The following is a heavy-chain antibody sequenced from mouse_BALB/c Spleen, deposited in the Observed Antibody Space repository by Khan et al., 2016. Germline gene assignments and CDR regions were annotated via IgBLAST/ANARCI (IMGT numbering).Heavy chain of an antibody. Sequence: QIQLVQSGPELKKPGETVKISYKASGYTFTNYGMNWVKQAPGKGLKWMGWINTTTGEPTYAEEFKGRFAFSLETSASTAYLQINNLKNEDTATYFCAEDYYGSNWFAYWGQGTLVTVSA. D-gene: IGHD1-1*01. J-gene: IGHJ3*01. V-gene: IGHV9-3*02. CDR2: INTTTGEP. CDR3: AEDYYGSNWFAY. CDR1: GYTFTNYG.